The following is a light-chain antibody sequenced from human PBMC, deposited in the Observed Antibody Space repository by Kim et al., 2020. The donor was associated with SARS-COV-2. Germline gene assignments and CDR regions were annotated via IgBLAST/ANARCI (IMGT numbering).Light chain of an antibody. V-gene: IGKV1-17*01. CDR3: LQHHAYPRT. J-gene: IGKJ1*01. Sequence: ASLADRDTITCRASQGIRNDLGWYQQKPGTAPTRLIYGASTLRSGVPSRFSSSGSGTEFTLTISSLQPEDFATYYCLQHHAYPRTFGQGTKVDIK. CDR2: GAS. CDR1: QGIRND.